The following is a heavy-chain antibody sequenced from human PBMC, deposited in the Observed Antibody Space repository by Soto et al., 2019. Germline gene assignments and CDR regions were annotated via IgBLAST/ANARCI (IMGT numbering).Heavy chain of an antibody. CDR2: IWYDGSKK. D-gene: IGHD6-13*01. Sequence: QVQLVESGGGVVQPGKSLRLSCSASGFSFGGFGMHWVRQAPGKGLEWVALIWYDGSKKYYADSVKGRFTISRDNSRKTVYLEMTSLRGEDRAVYYCGRALAGVNDACDMWGQGTNVTVSP. J-gene: IGHJ3*02. CDR3: GRALAGVNDACDM. CDR1: GFSFGGFG. V-gene: IGHV3-33*01.